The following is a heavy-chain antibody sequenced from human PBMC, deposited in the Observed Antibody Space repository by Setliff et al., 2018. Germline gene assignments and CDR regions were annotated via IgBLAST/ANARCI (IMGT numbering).Heavy chain of an antibody. J-gene: IGHJ6*02. Sequence: GGSLRLSCAASGFTFNNFAMHWVRQAPGKGLEWVAVIWYDGSNKYYADSVRGRFTISRDNSKNTLYLQMNSLRAEDTALYYCARDSSRIHDTYYYYFGMDVWGQGTTVTVSS. D-gene: IGHD5-18*01. CDR3: ARDSSRIHDTYYYYFGMDV. V-gene: IGHV3-33*01. CDR1: GFTFNNFA. CDR2: IWYDGSNK.